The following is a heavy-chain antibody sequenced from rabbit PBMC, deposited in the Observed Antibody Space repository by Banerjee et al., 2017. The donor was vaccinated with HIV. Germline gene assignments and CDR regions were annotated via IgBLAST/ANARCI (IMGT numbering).Heavy chain of an antibody. Sequence: QSLEESGGDLVKPGASLTLTCTASGFSFSSSYYMCWVRQAPGKGLEWIACIYAGSGGSTYYASWAKGRFTISKTSSTTVTLQMTSLTVADTATYFCARYAGYAGYGYAGYFNLWGQGTLVTVS. CDR1: GFSFSSSYY. J-gene: IGHJ4*01. CDR3: ARYAGYAGYGYAGYFNL. CDR2: IYAGSGGST. V-gene: IGHV1S40*01. D-gene: IGHD6-1*01.